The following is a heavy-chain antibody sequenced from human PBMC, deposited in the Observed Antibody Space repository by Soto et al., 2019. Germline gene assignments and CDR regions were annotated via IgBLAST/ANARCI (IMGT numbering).Heavy chain of an antibody. CDR3: ARGTTTSAFSAMDV. CDR2: ISYDGDNK. V-gene: IGHV3-30-3*01. Sequence: QGQLVESGGGVVQPGRSLRLSCSASGFTFSYHALNWVRQAPGKGLKWVAVISYDGDNKYIAESVKGRFTISRDNSKNTVSLQMNSLRTEDTAMYFCARGTTTSAFSAMDVWGQGTTVTVSS. J-gene: IGHJ6*02. CDR1: GFTFSYHA. D-gene: IGHD1-1*01.